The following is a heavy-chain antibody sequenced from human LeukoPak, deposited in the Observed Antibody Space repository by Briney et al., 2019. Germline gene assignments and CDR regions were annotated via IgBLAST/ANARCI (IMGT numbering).Heavy chain of an antibody. J-gene: IGHJ4*02. D-gene: IGHD2-2*01. CDR3: AREALSGVVVPAALDY. CDR2: ISSSGSTI. CDR1: GFTFSSYE. Sequence: PGGSLRLSCAASGFTFSSYEMNWVRQAPGKGLEWVSYISSSGSTIDYAGSVKGRFTISRDNAKKSLYLQMSSLRTDDTAIYYCAREALSGVVVPAALDYWGQGTLVTVSS. V-gene: IGHV3-48*03.